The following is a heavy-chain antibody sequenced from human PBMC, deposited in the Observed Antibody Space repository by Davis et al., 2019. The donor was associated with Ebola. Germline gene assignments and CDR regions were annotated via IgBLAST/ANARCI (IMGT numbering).Heavy chain of an antibody. J-gene: IGHJ4*02. Sequence: MPSETLSLTCTVSAGSISSYYWSWIRQPPGKGLEWIGSIYYSGSTNYTPSLKSRVTISVDKSKNQFSLKLSSVTAADTAVYYCARGVTYYYDSSGYYSQPNYFDYWGQGTLVTVSS. V-gene: IGHV4-59*12. CDR3: ARGVTYYYDSSGYYSQPNYFDY. D-gene: IGHD3-22*01. CDR2: IYYSGST. CDR1: AGSISSYY.